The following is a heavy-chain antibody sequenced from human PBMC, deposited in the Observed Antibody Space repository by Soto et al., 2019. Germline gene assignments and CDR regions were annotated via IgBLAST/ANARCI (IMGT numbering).Heavy chain of an antibody. J-gene: IGHJ4*02. CDR2: INPGHSES. Sequence: PGESPKISCKASGYSFSNYWIGWVRPMPGKGLEWMAIINPGHSESRYSPSLQGQVTISADKSISTAYLQWDSLTTSDTAMYYCARPSNNYVAHWGQGTLVTVSS. V-gene: IGHV5-51*01. D-gene: IGHD4-4*01. CDR1: GYSFSNYW. CDR3: ARPSNNYVAH.